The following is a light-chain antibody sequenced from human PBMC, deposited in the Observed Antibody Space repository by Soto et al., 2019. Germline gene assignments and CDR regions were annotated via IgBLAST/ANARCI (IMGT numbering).Light chain of an antibody. CDR2: DNN. V-gene: IGLV1-51*01. Sequence: QSVLTQPPSVSAAPGQMVTISCSGSSSNIGNNYVSWYQQLPGTAPKLLIYDNNKRPSGIPDRFPGSKSGTSATLGITGLQTGDEADYYCGTWDSSLSDVVFGGGTKLTVL. CDR3: GTWDSSLSDVV. CDR1: SSNIGNNY. J-gene: IGLJ2*01.